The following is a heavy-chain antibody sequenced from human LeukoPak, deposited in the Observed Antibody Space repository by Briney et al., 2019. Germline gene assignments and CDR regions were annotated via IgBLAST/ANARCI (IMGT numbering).Heavy chain of an antibody. J-gene: IGHJ3*02. CDR2: IYTSGST. V-gene: IGHV4-4*07. CDR1: GGSISSYY. Sequence: SETLSLTCTVSGGSISSYYWSWIRQPAGKGLEWIGRIYTSGSTNYNPSLKSRVTMSVDTSKNQFSLKLSSVPAADTAVYYCARGVGYDILTGSDNAFDIWGQGTMVTVSS. D-gene: IGHD3-9*01. CDR3: ARGVGYDILTGSDNAFDI.